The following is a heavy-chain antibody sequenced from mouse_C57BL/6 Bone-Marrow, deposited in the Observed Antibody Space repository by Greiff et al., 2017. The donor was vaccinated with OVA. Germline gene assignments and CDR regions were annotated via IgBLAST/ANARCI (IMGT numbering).Heavy chain of an antibody. Sequence: DVKLQESGPVLVKPGASVKMSCKASGYTFTDYYMNWVKQSHGKSLEWIGVINPYNGGTSYNQKFKGKATLTVDKSSSTAYMELNSLTSEDSAVYYCARTPLYWYFDVWGTGTTVTVSS. CDR2: INPYNGGT. J-gene: IGHJ1*03. CDR3: ARTPLYWYFDV. D-gene: IGHD6-1*01. CDR1: GYTFTDYY. V-gene: IGHV1-19*01.